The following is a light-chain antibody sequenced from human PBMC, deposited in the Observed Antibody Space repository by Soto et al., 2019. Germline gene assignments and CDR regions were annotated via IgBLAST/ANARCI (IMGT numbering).Light chain of an antibody. V-gene: IGLV7-43*01. Sequence: QTVVTQEPSLTVSPGGTVTLTCGSSTGAVTSGYYPNWFQQKPGQAPRALIYSTSNKHSWTPTRFSGSLLGGKAALTLSGGRRDDATDNHSLLYNGGAVGVGGGRNLTVL. CDR2: STS. CDR3: LLYNGGAVG. J-gene: IGLJ2*01. CDR1: TGAVTSGYY.